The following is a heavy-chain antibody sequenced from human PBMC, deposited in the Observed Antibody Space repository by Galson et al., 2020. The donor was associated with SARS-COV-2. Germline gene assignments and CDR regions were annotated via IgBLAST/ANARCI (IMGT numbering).Heavy chain of an antibody. V-gene: IGHV1-2*06. D-gene: IGHD4-4*01. CDR3: ATERGNSVSAFDY. CDR1: GYTFTGYY. J-gene: IGHJ4*02. Sequence: ASVTVSCKASGYTFTGYYMHWVRQAPGQGLEWMGRINPNSGGTNYAQKFQGRVTMTRDTSISTAYMELSRLRSDDTAVYYCATERGNSVSAFDYWGQGTLVTVSS. CDR2: INPNSGGT.